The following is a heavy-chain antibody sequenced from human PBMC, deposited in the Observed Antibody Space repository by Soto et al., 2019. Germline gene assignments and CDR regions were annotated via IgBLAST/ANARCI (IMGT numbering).Heavy chain of an antibody. D-gene: IGHD6-13*01. CDR1: GLTFSSSA. CDR2: IDANGGST. CDR3: TKRTDAGVYDN. V-gene: IGHV3-23*01. J-gene: IGHJ4*02. Sequence: GGSLRLSCAASGLTFSSSALSWVRQAPGKGLEWVSFIDANGGSTYYEDSVKGRFTISRDNSRNTLYLQMNSLRADDTAMYYCTKRTDAGVYDNWGQGTLVTVSS.